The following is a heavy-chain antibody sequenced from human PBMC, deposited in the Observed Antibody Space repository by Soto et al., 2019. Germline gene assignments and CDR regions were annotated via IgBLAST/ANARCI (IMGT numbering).Heavy chain of an antibody. CDR1: GYSLISYA. J-gene: IGHJ4*02. CDR3: ARKIPGYYFDY. CDR2: ISGYKGNT. V-gene: IGHV1-18*01. Sequence: GASVKVSCKASGYSLISYAISWVRQAPGQGLEWMGWISGYKGNTNYAQKFQGRVTMTTDTSTSTAYMEVNSLRAEDTAFYYCARKIPGYYFDYWAQGTLVTVSS.